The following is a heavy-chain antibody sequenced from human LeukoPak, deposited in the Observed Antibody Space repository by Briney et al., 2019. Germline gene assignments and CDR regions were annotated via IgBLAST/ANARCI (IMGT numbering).Heavy chain of an antibody. CDR2: ISGSGGKT. CDR1: GFTFSSYA. J-gene: IGHJ4*02. D-gene: IGHD2-2*01. Sequence: GGSLRLSCAASGFTFSSYAMTWVRQAPAKGLEWVAGISGSGGKTYYADSVKGRFTISRDNSNNTLYLQMHSLRAEDTALYYCAKGTIVVVPTAAFDSWGQGTLVTVSS. CDR3: AKGTIVVVPTAAFDS. V-gene: IGHV3-23*01.